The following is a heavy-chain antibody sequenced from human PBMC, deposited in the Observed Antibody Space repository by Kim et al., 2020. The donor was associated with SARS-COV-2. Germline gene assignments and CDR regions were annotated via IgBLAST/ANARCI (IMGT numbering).Heavy chain of an antibody. D-gene: IGHD5-18*01. CDR3: AREGLRRIQLWPPYYFDY. CDR2: IIPIFGTA. CDR1: GGTFSSYA. J-gene: IGHJ4*02. V-gene: IGHV1-69*13. Sequence: SVKVSCKASGGTFSSYAISWVRQAPGQGLEWMGGIIPIFGTANYAQKFQGRVTITADESTSTAYMELSSLRSEDTAVYYCAREGLRRIQLWPPYYFDYWGQGTLVTVSS.